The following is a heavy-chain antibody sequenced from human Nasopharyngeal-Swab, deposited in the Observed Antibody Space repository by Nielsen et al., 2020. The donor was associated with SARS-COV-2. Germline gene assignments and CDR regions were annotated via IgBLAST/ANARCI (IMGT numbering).Heavy chain of an antibody. V-gene: IGHV4-34*01. CDR2: INHSGST. CDR1: GGSFSGYY. Sequence: SETLSLTCAAYGGSFSGYYWSWIRQPPGKGLEWIGEINHSGSTNYNPSLKSRVTISVDTSKNQFSLKLSSVTAADTAVYYCARGRGYWGQGTLVTVSS. CDR3: ARGRGY. J-gene: IGHJ4*02.